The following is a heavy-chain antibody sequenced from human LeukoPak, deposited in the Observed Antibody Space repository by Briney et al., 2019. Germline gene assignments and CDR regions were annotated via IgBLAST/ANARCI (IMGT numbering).Heavy chain of an antibody. V-gene: IGHV4-59*01. CDR3: ARVDGYNQVGFDP. Sequence: SETLSLTCTVSGGSISSYYWSWIRQPPGKGLEWIGYIYYSGSTNYNPSLKSRVTISVDTSKNQFSLKLSSVTAADTAVYYCARVDGYNQVGFDPWGQGTLVTVSS. CDR2: IYYSGST. J-gene: IGHJ5*02. D-gene: IGHD5-24*01. CDR1: GGSISSYY.